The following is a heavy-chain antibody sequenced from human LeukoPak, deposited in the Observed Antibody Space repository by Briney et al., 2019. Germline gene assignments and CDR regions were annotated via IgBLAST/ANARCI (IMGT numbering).Heavy chain of an antibody. V-gene: IGHV3-48*03. CDR2: IGSSDSTT. D-gene: IGHD6-13*01. Sequence: PGGSLRLSCVASGFTFSSYEMNWVRQAPGKGLEWLSYIGSSDSTTLYADSVKGRFTISRDNDKNSLYLQMNSLRVEDTAVYYCAKDRRIVAVGPRRTIKNCLDPWGQGTLVTVSS. J-gene: IGHJ5*02. CDR1: GFTFSSYE. CDR3: AKDRRIVAVGPRRTIKNCLDP.